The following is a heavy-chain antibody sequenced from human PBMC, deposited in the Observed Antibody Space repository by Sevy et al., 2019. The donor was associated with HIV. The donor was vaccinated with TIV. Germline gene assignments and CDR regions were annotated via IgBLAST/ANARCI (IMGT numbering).Heavy chain of an antibody. CDR2: IKQDAGQK. CDR1: GFTFSKYW. Sequence: GGSLRLSCAASGFTFSKYWMGWVRQAPGKGLEWVANIKQDAGQKYYVDSVKGRFTSSRDNAKNSLYLQMNSLRAEDTAVYFCARDDGNYYFHYGGQGTLVTVSS. J-gene: IGHJ4*02. D-gene: IGHD1-7*01. CDR3: ARDDGNYYFHY. V-gene: IGHV3-7*01.